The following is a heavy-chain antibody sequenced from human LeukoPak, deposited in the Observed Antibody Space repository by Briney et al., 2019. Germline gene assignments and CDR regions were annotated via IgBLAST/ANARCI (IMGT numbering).Heavy chain of an antibody. CDR1: VGSTSGAY. J-gene: IGHJ4*02. V-gene: IGHV4-59*08. CDR3: AGHADSVSYPLDY. Sequence: SETLSLTRIEPVGSTSGAYWSWIRHPPRKGLERLAYTYYSGRSSYNPSLKSRVSISVDKTKRQFSLKLSSVTAVATDLYYCAGHADSVSYPLDYWGQGTLVSVST. D-gene: IGHD1-26*01. CDR2: TYYSGRS.